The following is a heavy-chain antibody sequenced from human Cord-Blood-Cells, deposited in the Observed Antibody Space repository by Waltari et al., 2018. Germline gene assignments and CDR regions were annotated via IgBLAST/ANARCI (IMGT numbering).Heavy chain of an antibody. J-gene: IGHJ4*02. Sequence: QVQQVESGGGVVQPGRSLIRSCAASGFISSRYANHWVRQDPGKGQEWVAVISYDGSNKYYADSVKGRFTIARENSKNTLYLQMNSLRAEDTAVYYCARESKSSSSWNYWGQGTLVTVSS. CDR1: GFISSRYA. V-gene: IGHV3-30*04. CDR2: ISYDGSNK. D-gene: IGHD6-13*01. CDR3: ARESKSSSSWNY.